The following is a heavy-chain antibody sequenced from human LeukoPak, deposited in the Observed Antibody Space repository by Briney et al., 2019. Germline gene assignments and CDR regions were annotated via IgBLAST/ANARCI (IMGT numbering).Heavy chain of an antibody. V-gene: IGHV1-69*05. Sequence: GASVKVSCKASGGTFSSYAISWVRQAPGQGLEWMGGIIPIFGTANYAQKFQGRVTMTKDTSTSTVYMELSSLRSEDTAVYYCARGEQWLTLSPLRDWGQGTLVTVSS. D-gene: IGHD6-19*01. CDR3: ARGEQWLTLSPLRD. CDR1: GGTFSSYA. CDR2: IIPIFGTA. J-gene: IGHJ4*02.